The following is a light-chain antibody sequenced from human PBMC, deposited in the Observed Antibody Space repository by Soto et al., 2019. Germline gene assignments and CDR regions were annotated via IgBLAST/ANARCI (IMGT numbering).Light chain of an antibody. Sequence: DIQMTQSPSTLSASVGDRVTITCRASQSISSWLAWYQQKPGKAPKLLIYKASSLEGGVPSRFSGSGSGTEFTLTINSLQPDDFAAYYCQQYYRYPWTFGQETKVEIK. CDR1: QSISSW. J-gene: IGKJ1*01. CDR3: QQYYRYPWT. CDR2: KAS. V-gene: IGKV1-5*03.